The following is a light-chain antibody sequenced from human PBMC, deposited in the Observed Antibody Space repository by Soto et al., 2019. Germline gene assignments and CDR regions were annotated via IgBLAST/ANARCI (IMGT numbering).Light chain of an antibody. Sequence: QSVLTQPASVSGSPGQSITISCTGTSSDVGGYNYVSWYQQHPGKAPKLMIYEVSDRPSGVSNRFSGPKSGNTASLTISGLQAEDEADYYCSSYTITSTYVFGTGTKVTV. CDR3: SSYTITSTYV. CDR1: SSDVGGYNY. J-gene: IGLJ1*01. CDR2: EVS. V-gene: IGLV2-14*01.